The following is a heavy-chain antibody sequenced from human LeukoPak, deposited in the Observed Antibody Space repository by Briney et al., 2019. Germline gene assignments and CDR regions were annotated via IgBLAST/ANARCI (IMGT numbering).Heavy chain of an antibody. J-gene: IGHJ6*02. CDR2: VNAESTDI. V-gene: IGHV3-21*05. CDR1: GFSFRRYA. Sequence: GGSLRLACAASGFSFRRYAMNWVRQAPGKGLEWVAYVNAESTDILYADSVRGRFTISRDNAKNSLYLQMNSLRAEDTAVYYCARDFGGFLYYYYYYGMDVWGQGTTVTVSS. D-gene: IGHD3-9*01. CDR3: ARDFGGFLYYYYYYGMDV.